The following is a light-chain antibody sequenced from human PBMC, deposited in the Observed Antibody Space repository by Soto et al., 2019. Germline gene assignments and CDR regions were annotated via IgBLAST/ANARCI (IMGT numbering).Light chain of an antibody. CDR1: QSISTW. CDR2: KAS. V-gene: IGKV1-5*03. CDR3: QQYNSYSRT. J-gene: IGKJ2*01. Sequence: DIQMTQSPSTLSASVGDRVTITCRASQSISTWLAWYQQKPGKAPKILIYKASSLESGVPSRFSGSGSGTEFTLTISSLQPDDFATYYCQQYNSYSRTFGQGTTLEIK.